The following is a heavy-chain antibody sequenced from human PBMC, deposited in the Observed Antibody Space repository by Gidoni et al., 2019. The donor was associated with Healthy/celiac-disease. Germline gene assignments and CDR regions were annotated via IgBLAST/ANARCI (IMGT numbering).Heavy chain of an antibody. CDR2: INHRGST. Sequence: QVQLQQWGAGLLKPSETLSLTCAVYGGSFSGYYWSWIRQPPGKGLEWIGEINHRGSTNYNPSLKSRVTISVDTSKNQFSLKLSSVTAADTAVYYCARGPPHYDYIWGSYRQYYFDYWGQGTLVTVSS. CDR1: GGSFSGYY. CDR3: ARGPPHYDYIWGSYRQYYFDY. V-gene: IGHV4-34*01. D-gene: IGHD3-16*02. J-gene: IGHJ4*02.